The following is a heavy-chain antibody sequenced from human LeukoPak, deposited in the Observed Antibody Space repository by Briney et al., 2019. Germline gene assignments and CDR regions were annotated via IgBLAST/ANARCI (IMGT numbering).Heavy chain of an antibody. D-gene: IGHD5-18*01. CDR2: IIPIFGTA. V-gene: IGHV1-69*13. J-gene: IGHJ6*02. Sequence: ASVKVSCKASGYTVTGYYMHWVRQAPGQGLEWMGGIIPIFGTANYAQKFQGRVTITADESTSTAYMELSSLRSEDTAVYYCARSLSIQLWGPFDKPAPSYYYYGMDVWGQGTTVTVSS. CDR3: ARSLSIQLWGPFDKPAPSYYYYGMDV. CDR1: GYTVTGYY.